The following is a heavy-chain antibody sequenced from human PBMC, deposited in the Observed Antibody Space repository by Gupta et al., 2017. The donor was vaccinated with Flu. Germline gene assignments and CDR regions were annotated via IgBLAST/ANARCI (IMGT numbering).Heavy chain of an antibody. V-gene: IGHV3-21*01. CDR1: GFTFSAFG. Sequence: LAESGGGLVKPGGSLSLSCAASGFTFSAFGMTWVRQAPGKGLEWVSSISNTDGGLKHYADSVRGRFTISRDNAEKSVYRQMNSLRGEDTAGYYCARALPIMMVRGSVITEEGYNWFDIWGHGTRVFVSS. CDR2: ISNTDGGLK. J-gene: IGHJ5*01. CDR3: ARALPIMMVRGSVITEEGYNWFDI. D-gene: IGHD3-10*01.